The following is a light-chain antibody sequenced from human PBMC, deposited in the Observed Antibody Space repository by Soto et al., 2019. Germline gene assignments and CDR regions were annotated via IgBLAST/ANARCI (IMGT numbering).Light chain of an antibody. CDR2: DVS. J-gene: IGKJ1*01. CDR1: QSISSW. V-gene: IGKV1-5*01. CDR3: QQYNTFWT. Sequence: DIQMTQSPSTLSASVGDRVTITFRASQSISSWSAWYQQKPGKAPKLLIYDVSNLESGVPSRFSGSGSGTEFTLTISSLQPDDVATYYCQQYNTFWTFGQGTKVDIK.